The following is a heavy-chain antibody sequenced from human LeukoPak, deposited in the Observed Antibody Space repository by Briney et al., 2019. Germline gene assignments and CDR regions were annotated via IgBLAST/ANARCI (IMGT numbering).Heavy chain of an antibody. J-gene: IGHJ3*01. CDR2: IASSGGST. CDR3: AKDIQLST. CDR1: GFTFSGVA. Sequence: GGSLRLSCAASGFTFSGVAMTWVRQAPGKGLEWVSLIASSGGSTYYADSVKGRFTISRDNSKNTLSLKRNRLRVEDTAIYYCAKDIQLSTWGLGTMVTVSS. D-gene: IGHD5-24*01. V-gene: IGHV3-23*01.